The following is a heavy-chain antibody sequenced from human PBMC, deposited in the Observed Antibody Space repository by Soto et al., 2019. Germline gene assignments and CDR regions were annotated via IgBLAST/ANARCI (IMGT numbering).Heavy chain of an antibody. CDR3: ARAPGITIQTRNNWFGP. Sequence: GGSLRLSCAASGFTFNSYALHWVRQSPGKGLEWVAVVSFDGRNQYYADSVKGRFTISRDNSRSTLFLQMNSLRPEDTAIYFCARAPGITIQTRNNWFGPWGQGTLVTVSS. D-gene: IGHD3-3*01. V-gene: IGHV3-30-3*01. CDR1: GFTFNSYA. J-gene: IGHJ5*02. CDR2: VSFDGRNQ.